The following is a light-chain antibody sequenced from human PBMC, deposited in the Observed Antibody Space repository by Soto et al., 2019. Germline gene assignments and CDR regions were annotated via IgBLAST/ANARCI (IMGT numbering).Light chain of an antibody. V-gene: IGKV1-5*03. CDR3: QNYNSYSEA. Sequence: DIQITRSGSTLALAGRRRITNNCLASQTISSWLAWYQQKTGKAPKLLIYKESTLKSGVPSRLSGSGSGTELTLTFSRLQPDDFATYYCQNYNSYSEACGQGTKVDIK. J-gene: IGKJ1*01. CDR1: QTISSW. CDR2: KES.